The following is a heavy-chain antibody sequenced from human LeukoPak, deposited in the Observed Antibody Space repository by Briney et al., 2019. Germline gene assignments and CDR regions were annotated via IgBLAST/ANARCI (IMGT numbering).Heavy chain of an antibody. D-gene: IGHD5-24*01. CDR1: GGSISSSDW. V-gene: IGHV4/OR15-8*02. Sequence: SATLSLTCSVSGGSISSSDWWNWVRQPPGKGLEWIGEIHHSGNTNYNPSLKSRVILLRDKSKNQVSLKLSFVTAADTAVYYCGSSDNYHLDFWGQGTLVTVSS. CDR3: GSSDNYHLDF. J-gene: IGHJ4*02. CDR2: IHHSGNT.